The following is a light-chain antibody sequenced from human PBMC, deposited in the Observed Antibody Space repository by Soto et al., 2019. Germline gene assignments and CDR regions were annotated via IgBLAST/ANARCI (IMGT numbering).Light chain of an antibody. J-gene: IGLJ1*01. V-gene: IGLV2-23*01. CDR3: CSYAGSSSYV. CDR1: SSDVGSYNL. CDR2: EGS. Sequence: QSALTQPASVYGSPGQSITISCTGTSSDVGSYNLVSWYQQHPGKAPKLMIYEGSKRPSGVSNRFSGSKSGNTASLTISGLQAEDEAGYYCCSYAGSSSYVFVNGTEVTVL.